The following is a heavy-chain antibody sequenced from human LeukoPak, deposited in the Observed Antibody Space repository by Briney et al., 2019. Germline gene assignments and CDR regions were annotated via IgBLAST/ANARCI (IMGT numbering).Heavy chain of an antibody. D-gene: IGHD2-15*01. CDR1: GYTFTSCG. J-gene: IGHJ6*02. V-gene: IGHV1-18*01. Sequence: GASVKVSCKASGYTFTSCGISWVRQVPGQGLEWMGWISAYNGNTNYAQKLQGRVTMTTDTSTSTAYMELRSLRSDDTAVYYCAREGKVVVAATTTLNYYYGMDVWGQGTTVTVSS. CDR3: AREGKVVVAATTTLNYYYGMDV. CDR2: ISAYNGNT.